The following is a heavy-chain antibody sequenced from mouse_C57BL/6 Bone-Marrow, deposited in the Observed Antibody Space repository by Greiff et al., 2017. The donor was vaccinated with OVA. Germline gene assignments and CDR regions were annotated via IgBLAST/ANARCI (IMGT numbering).Heavy chain of an antibody. V-gene: IGHV7-3*01. Sequence: EVHLVESGGGLVQPRGSLSLSCAASGFTFTDYYMSWVRQPPGKALEWLGFIRNKANGYTTEYSASVKGRFTISRDNSQSILYLQMNALRAEDSATYYCARQYGSSLHWYFDVWGTGTTVTVSS. CDR2: IRNKANGYTT. CDR3: ARQYGSSLHWYFDV. CDR1: GFTFTDYY. J-gene: IGHJ1*03. D-gene: IGHD1-1*01.